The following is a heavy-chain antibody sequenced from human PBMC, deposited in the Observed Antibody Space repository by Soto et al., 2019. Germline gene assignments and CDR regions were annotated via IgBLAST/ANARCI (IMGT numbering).Heavy chain of an antibody. Sequence: EVQLLESGGGLVQPGGSLRLSCAASGFTFSNYAMSWVRQAPGKGLKWVSSISGSGYRTFSADSLKGRFAISRDNSRNMLFLQISSLRADDTAVYYCAKGRRDDVLTGFYLTYFDYWGQGTQVTVPS. V-gene: IGHV3-23*01. D-gene: IGHD3-9*01. CDR3: AKGRRDDVLTGFYLTYFDY. CDR2: ISGSGYRT. J-gene: IGHJ4*02. CDR1: GFTFSNYA.